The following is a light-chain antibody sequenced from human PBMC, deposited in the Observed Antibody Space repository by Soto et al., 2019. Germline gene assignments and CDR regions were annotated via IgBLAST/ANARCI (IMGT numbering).Light chain of an antibody. CDR1: QSVSSY. V-gene: IGKV3-11*01. Sequence: EILLTQSPATLSFPPGERATLSCRASQSVSSYLAWYQQKPGQAPRLLIYDASNRATGIPARFSGSGSGTDFTLTISSLEPEDFAVYYCQQRSNWPRFTFGPGTKVDIK. CDR3: QQRSNWPRFT. J-gene: IGKJ3*01. CDR2: DAS.